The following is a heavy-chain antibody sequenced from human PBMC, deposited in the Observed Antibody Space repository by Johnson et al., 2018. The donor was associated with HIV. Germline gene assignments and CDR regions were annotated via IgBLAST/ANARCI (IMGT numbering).Heavy chain of an antibody. D-gene: IGHD1-26*01. J-gene: IGHJ3*02. CDR3: ARAYSYGALDI. CDR2: ISSSGRTT. V-gene: IGHV3-11*04. Sequence: QVQLVESGGGLVKAGGSLRLSCAASGFTFSDHYMTWIRQAPGKGLECISSISSSGRTTYYADSVKGRFTISRDNAKNSLYLQMNSLRAEDTAVYYCARAYSYGALDIWGQGTTVTASS. CDR1: GFTFSDHY.